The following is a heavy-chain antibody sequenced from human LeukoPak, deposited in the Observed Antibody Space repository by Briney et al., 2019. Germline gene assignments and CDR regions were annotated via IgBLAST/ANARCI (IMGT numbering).Heavy chain of an antibody. CDR1: GYGFTSYW. CDR2: IYPGDSDT. D-gene: IGHD2-15*01. CDR3: GRGGYYSGGIFYYYFDY. J-gene: IGHJ4*02. Sequence: GESLKISCKGSGYGFTSYWIGWVRQMPGKGLEWMGIIYPGDSDTRYSPSFQGQVTISADKSISTAYLQWSSLKASDTAMYYCGRGGYYSGGIFYYYFDYWGQGTLVTVSS. V-gene: IGHV5-51*01.